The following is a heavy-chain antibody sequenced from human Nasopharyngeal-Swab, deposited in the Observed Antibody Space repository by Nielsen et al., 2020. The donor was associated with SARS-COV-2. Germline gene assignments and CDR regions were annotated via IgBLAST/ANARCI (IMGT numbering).Heavy chain of an antibody. CDR1: GFTFSSYS. CDR3: ARVGNGDCFDY. CDR2: ISSSSTI. D-gene: IGHD1-1*01. Sequence: GESLKISCAASGFTFSSYSMNWVRQAPGKGLEWVSYISSSSTIYYADSVKGRFTISRDNAKNSLYLQMNSLRDEDTAVYYCARVGNGDCFDYWGQGTLVTVSS. V-gene: IGHV3-48*02. J-gene: IGHJ4*02.